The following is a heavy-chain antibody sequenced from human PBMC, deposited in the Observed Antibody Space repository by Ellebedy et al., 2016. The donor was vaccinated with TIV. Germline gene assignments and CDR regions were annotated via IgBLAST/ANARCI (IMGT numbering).Heavy chain of an antibody. CDR3: TRPCSSTSCYKEGDY. D-gene: IGHD2-2*02. Sequence: GESLKISXTASGFTFGDYAMSWFRQAPGKGLEWVGFIRSKAYGGTTEYAASVKGRFTISRDDSKSIAYLQMNSLKTEDTAVYYCTRPCSSTSCYKEGDYWGQGTLVTVSS. CDR2: IRSKAYGGTT. CDR1: GFTFGDYA. V-gene: IGHV3-49*03. J-gene: IGHJ4*02.